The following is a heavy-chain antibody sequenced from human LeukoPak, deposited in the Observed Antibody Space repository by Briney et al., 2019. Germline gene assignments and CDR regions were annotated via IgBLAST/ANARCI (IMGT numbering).Heavy chain of an antibody. Sequence: SETLSLTCTVSGGSISSSSYYWGCIRQPPGKGLEWIGSIYYSGSTYHNPSLKSRVTISVDTSKNQFSLKLSSVTAADTAVYYCASFVSNDSSAVTGYAFDIWGQGTMVTVSS. V-gene: IGHV4-39*01. CDR2: IYYSGST. D-gene: IGHD3-22*01. CDR3: ASFVSNDSSAVTGYAFDI. CDR1: GGSISSSSYY. J-gene: IGHJ3*02.